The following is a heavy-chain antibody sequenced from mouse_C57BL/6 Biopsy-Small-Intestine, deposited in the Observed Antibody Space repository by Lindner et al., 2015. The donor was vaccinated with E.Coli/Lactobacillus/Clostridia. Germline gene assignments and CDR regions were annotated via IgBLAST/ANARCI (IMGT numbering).Heavy chain of an antibody. CDR3: VREELWSAWFAY. CDR2: IYPGGHDT. CDR1: GYTFTDYY. D-gene: IGHD1-1*02. Sequence: VQLQESGPELVKPGASVKISCQASGYTFTDYYINWVKQRPGQGLEWIGWIYPGGHDTKYNENFKGKATLTVDTSSSTAYMQLSSLTSEDSAVYFCVREELWSAWFAYWGQGTLVTVYA. V-gene: IGHV1-84*01. J-gene: IGHJ3*01.